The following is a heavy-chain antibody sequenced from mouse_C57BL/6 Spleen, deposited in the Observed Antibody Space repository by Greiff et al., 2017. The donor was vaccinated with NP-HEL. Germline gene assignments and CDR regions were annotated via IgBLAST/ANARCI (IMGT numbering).Heavy chain of an antibody. J-gene: IGHJ2*01. CDR2: ISDGGSYT. CDR3: ARDDTTVAFDY. V-gene: IGHV5-4*01. D-gene: IGHD1-1*01. CDR1: GFTFSSYA. Sequence: EVKLVESGGGLVKPGGSLKLSCAASGFTFSSYAMSWVRQTPEKRLEWVATISDGGSYTYYPDNVKGRFTISRDNAKNNLYLQMSHLKSEDTAMYYCARDDTTVAFDYWGQGTTLTVSS.